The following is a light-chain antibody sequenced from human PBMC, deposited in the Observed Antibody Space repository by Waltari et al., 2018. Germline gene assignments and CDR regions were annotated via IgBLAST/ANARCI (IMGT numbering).Light chain of an antibody. J-gene: IGLJ2*01. Sequence: QSALTQPASVSGSPGQSITISCTGTSSDVGGYNYVPWYQQHPARAPKLMIYDVRNRPSGVSNRFSGSKSGNTASLTISGLQAEDEADYYCSSYTSSSTVVFGGGTKLTVL. CDR1: SSDVGGYNY. CDR2: DVR. CDR3: SSYTSSSTVV. V-gene: IGLV2-14*03.